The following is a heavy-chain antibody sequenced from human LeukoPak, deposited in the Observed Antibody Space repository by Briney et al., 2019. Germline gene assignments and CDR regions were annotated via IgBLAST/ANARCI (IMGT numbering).Heavy chain of an antibody. D-gene: IGHD3-3*01. CDR1: GGSFSGFY. V-gene: IGHV4-34*01. J-gene: IGHJ4*02. CDR3: ARFYFGVVSRQDY. Sequence: MASETLSLTCAVYGGSFSGFYRTWIRQTPRKGLEWIGEINHSGTTNYNPSLRGRVTISADTSKNQFSLKLRSVTAADTAVYFCARFYFGVVSRQDYWGQGTLVTVSS. CDR2: INHSGTT.